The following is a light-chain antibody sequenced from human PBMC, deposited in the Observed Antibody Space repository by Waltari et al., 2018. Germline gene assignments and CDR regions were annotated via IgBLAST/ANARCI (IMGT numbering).Light chain of an antibody. CDR3: CSYAGSYTYV. CDR1: SSDVGGYHY. Sequence: QSALTQPRSVSGSPGQSVTISCTGTSSDVGGYHYVPWYQQHPGKAPKLMIYDVSKRPPGVPDRFSGSKSGNTASLTISGLQAEDEADYYCCSYAGSYTYVFGTGTKVTVL. J-gene: IGLJ1*01. CDR2: DVS. V-gene: IGLV2-11*01.